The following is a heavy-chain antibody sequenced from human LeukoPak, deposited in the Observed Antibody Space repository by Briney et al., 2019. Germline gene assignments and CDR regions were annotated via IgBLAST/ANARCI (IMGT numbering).Heavy chain of an antibody. CDR1: GYTFTSYY. CDR3: AREQETSRAFDI. V-gene: IGHV1-2*02. Sequence: ASVKVSCKASGYTFTSYYMHWVRQAPGQGLEWMGWNNPNSGGTNYAQKFQGRVTMTRDTSINTAYMELSRLRSDDTAVYYCAREQETSRAFDIWGQGTMVTVSS. J-gene: IGHJ3*02. CDR2: NNPNSGGT.